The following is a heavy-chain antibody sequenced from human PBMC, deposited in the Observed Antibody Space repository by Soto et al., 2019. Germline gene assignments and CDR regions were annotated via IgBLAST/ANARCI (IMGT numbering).Heavy chain of an antibody. V-gene: IGHV5-10-1*03. CDR3: ARRINNVNWSPYNWFDP. J-gene: IGHJ5*02. CDR1: GYSFTNYW. D-gene: IGHD1-1*01. CDR2: IDPSDSSA. Sequence: EPQLVQSGAEVKKPGESLRISCQGSGYSFTNYWINWVRQMPGKGLEWMGRIDPSDSSATYSPPFQGHVTISVDKPSTTAYLQWSSLKASDTAFYYCARRINNVNWSPYNWFDPWGQGTLVTVSP.